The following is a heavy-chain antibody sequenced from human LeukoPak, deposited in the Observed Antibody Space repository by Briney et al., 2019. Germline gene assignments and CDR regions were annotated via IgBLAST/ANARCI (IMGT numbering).Heavy chain of an antibody. CDR2: ISSSGSTI. CDR3: ARAGPPPIY. J-gene: IGHJ4*02. Sequence: GGSLRLSCAASGFTFSSYEMNWVRQAPGKGLEWVSYISSSGSTIYYADSVKGRFTISRDSAKNSLYLQMNSLRAEDTAVYYCARAGPPPIYWGQGTLVTVSS. CDR1: GFTFSSYE. V-gene: IGHV3-48*03.